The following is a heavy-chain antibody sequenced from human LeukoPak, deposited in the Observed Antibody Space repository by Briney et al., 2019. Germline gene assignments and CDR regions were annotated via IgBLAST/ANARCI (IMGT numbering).Heavy chain of an antibody. CDR2: ISGRDGST. Sequence: PGGSLRLSCAASGFTFSSHAMSWVRQAPGKGLEWVSGISGRDGSTYYADSVKGRFTISRDNSKKTLYLQMNSLRAEDTAVYYCAKAGSIRFDHWGQGTLVTVSS. CDR1: GFTFSSHA. CDR3: AKAGSIRFDH. D-gene: IGHD1-26*01. V-gene: IGHV3-23*01. J-gene: IGHJ4*02.